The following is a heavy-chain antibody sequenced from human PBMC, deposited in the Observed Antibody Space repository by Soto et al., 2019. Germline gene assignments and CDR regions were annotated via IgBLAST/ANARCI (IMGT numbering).Heavy chain of an antibody. CDR2: IYYSGST. V-gene: IGHV4-39*01. CDR3: ARFITWFDP. J-gene: IGHJ5*02. D-gene: IGHD1-20*01. Sequence: PSETLSLTCTVSGGSISSSSYYWGWIRQPPGKGLEWIGSIYYSGSTYYNPSLKSRVTISVDTSKNQFSLKLSSVNAADTAVYYCARFITWFDPWGQGTLVTVSS. CDR1: GGSISSSSYY.